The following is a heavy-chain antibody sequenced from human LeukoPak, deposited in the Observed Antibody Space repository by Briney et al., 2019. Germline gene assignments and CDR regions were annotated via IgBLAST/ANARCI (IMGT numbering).Heavy chain of an antibody. CDR1: GFTFDDYA. J-gene: IGHJ3*02. V-gene: IGHV3-9*01. CDR2: ISWNSGSI. D-gene: IGHD1-26*01. CDR3: AKDYSGSSHDAFDI. Sequence: GGSLRLSCATSGFTFDDYAMHWVRQAPGKGLEWVSGISWNSGSIGYADSVKGRFTISRDNAKNSLYLQMNSLRAEDTALYYCAKDYSGSSHDAFDIWAQGTMVTVSS.